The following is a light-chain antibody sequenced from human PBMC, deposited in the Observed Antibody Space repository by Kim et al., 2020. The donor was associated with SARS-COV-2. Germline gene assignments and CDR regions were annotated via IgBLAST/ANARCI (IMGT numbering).Light chain of an antibody. CDR3: GSYTSTGTRV. CDR2: EVS. CDR1: SSDVGTYNR. V-gene: IGLV2-18*02. J-gene: IGLJ1*01. Sequence: GQSITIAGTGTSSDVGTYNRVSWYQQPPGTVPKLLIYEVSNRPSGVPDRFSGSKSGNTASLTISGLQAEDEADYYCGSYTSTGTRVFGTGTKVTVL.